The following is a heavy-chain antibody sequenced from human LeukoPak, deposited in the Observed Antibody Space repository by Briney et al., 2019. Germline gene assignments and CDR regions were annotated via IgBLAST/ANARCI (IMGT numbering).Heavy chain of an antibody. CDR2: ISGSGAST. CDR3: ARGYCSSTSCYYDY. V-gene: IGHV3-23*01. J-gene: IGHJ4*02. Sequence: GSLRLSCAASGFTFSSYAMNWVRQAPGKGLEWVSAISGSGASTYYADSVKGRFTISRDNSKNTLYLQMNSVRAEDTAVYYCARGYCSSTSCYYDYWGQGTLVTVSS. D-gene: IGHD2-2*01. CDR1: GFTFSSYA.